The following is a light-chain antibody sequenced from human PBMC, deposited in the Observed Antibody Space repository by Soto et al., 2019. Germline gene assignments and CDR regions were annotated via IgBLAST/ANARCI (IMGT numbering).Light chain of an antibody. CDR3: QQYQNLWT. CDR1: QTIYSN. V-gene: IGKV3-15*01. CDR2: RAS. Sequence: IGMTQSPATLSVSPGERATLSCRASQTIYSNVAWYQQRPGQPPRLLIYRASSRATGIPARFSGSGSGTEFTLTINSLQSDDFAVYYCQQYQNLWTFGQGTKVDIK. J-gene: IGKJ1*01.